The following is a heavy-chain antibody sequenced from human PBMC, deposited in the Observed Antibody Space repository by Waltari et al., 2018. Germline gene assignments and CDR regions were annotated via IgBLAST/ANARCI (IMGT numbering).Heavy chain of an antibody. D-gene: IGHD4-17*01. Sequence: QVQLQESGSGLVKPSQTLSLTCTVSGGSISSREYSWSWIRQPPGKDLEWIGYIYHIGGAYYSPSLKSRATISLDRSKNQFSLRLNSVTATDTAVYYCAREFRQTSGDYGWFDPWGQGILVTVSA. CDR2: IYHIGGA. CDR3: AREFRQTSGDYGWFDP. CDR1: GGSISSREYS. V-gene: IGHV4-30-2*01. J-gene: IGHJ5*02.